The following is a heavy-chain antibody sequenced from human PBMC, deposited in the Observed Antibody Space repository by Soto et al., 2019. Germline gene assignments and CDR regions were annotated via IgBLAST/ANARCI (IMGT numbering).Heavy chain of an antibody. Sequence: GGSLRLSCAASGLTFSAYAMSWVRQAPGKGLEWVSTISGRGVSTHYPDSVKGRFTISRDNSKNTLYLQMNSLRAEDSAVYYCAKGDYFDTYGYSPPFFDIWGRGTMVTVSS. J-gene: IGHJ3*02. V-gene: IGHV3-23*01. CDR3: AKGDYFDTYGYSPPFFDI. CDR2: ISGRGVST. D-gene: IGHD3-22*01. CDR1: GLTFSAYA.